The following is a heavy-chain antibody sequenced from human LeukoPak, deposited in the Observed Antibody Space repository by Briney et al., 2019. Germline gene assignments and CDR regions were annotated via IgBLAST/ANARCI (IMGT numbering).Heavy chain of an antibody. V-gene: IGHV3-9*01. CDR2: ISWNSGSI. J-gene: IGHJ4*02. D-gene: IGHD1-7*01. CDR3: AKVGPTQYNWNYRGGTEYYFDY. CDR1: GFTFDDYA. Sequence: PGGSLRLSCAASGFTFDDYAMHWVRQAPGKGLEWVPGISWNSGSIGYADSVKGRFTISRDNSKNTLYLQMNSLRAEDTAVYYCAKVGPTQYNWNYRGGTEYYFDYWGQGTLVTVSS.